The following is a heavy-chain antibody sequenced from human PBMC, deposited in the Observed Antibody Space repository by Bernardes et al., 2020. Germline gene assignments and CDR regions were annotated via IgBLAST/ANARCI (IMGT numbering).Heavy chain of an antibody. J-gene: IGHJ5*02. CDR3: APEGQGGAGFDP. D-gene: IGHD1-26*01. V-gene: IGHV3-33*01. CDR1: GFTFSSYG. Sequence: GGSLRLSCAASGFTFSSYGMHWVRQAPGKGLEWVAVIWYDGSNKYYADSVKGRFTISRDNSKNTLYLQMNSLRAEDTAVYYCAPEGQGGAGFDPWGQGTLVTVSS. CDR2: IWYDGSNK.